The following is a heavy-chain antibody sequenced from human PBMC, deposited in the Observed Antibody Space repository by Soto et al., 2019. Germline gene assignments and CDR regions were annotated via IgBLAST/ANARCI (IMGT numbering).Heavy chain of an antibody. CDR2: IYPGDSDT. V-gene: IGHV5-51*01. D-gene: IGHD3-9*01. CDR3: ARGSTYYDILTGPDY. CDR1: GCSFTSYW. Sequence: GESLKISCKGSGCSFTSYWIGWVRQMPGKGLEWMGIIYPGDSDTRYSPSFQGQVTISADKSISTAYLQWSSLKASDTAMYYCARGSTYYDILTGPDYWGQGTLVTVSS. J-gene: IGHJ4*02.